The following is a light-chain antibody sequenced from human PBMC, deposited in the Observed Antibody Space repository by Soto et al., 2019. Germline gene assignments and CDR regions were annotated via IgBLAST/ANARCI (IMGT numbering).Light chain of an antibody. V-gene: IGKV1-39*01. J-gene: IGKJ5*01. CDR2: TAS. Sequence: DIQLTQSPSSLSSPVGDRVGLACRASQSINTNLNWYQQKPGSPPKLLIHTASTLQSGVPSRFSGSGSGTDFTLTITTLQPEDFATYYCQQSYTTPLTFGPGTRLEIK. CDR1: QSINTN. CDR3: QQSYTTPLT.